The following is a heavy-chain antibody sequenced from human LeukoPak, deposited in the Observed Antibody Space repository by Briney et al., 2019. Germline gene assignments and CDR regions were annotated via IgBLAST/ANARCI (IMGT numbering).Heavy chain of an antibody. V-gene: IGHV4-38-2*01. CDR2: IFHSGNT. CDR1: GYSISSGFY. J-gene: IGHJ4*02. Sequence: PSETLSLTCAVSGYSISSGFYWGWIRQPPGKGLEWIGSIFHSGNTFYNPSLKSRVIISVDTSKNQLSLKLRSVTAADTAVYYCARSDYFDYWCQGTLVTVSS. CDR3: ARSDYFDY.